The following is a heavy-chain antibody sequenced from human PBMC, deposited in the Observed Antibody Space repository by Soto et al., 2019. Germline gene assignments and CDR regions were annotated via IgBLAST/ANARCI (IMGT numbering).Heavy chain of an antibody. V-gene: IGHV3-23*01. Sequence: GGSLRLSCAASGFTFSTYAMHWVRQAPGKGLEWVSAISGSGGSTYYADSVKGRFTISRDNSKNTLYLQMNSLRAEDTAVYYCAKEPDFDDPYSSSWYYFDYWGQGTLVTVSS. CDR3: AKEPDFDDPYSSSWYYFDY. D-gene: IGHD6-13*01. CDR1: GFTFSTYA. J-gene: IGHJ4*02. CDR2: ISGSGGST.